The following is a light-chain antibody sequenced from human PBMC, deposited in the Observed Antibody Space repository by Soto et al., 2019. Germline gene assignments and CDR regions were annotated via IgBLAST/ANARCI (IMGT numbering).Light chain of an antibody. CDR2: EVS. Sequence: SALTQPPSASGSPGQSVTISCTGTSSDVGGYNYVSWYQQHPGKAPKLMIYEVSKRPSGVPDRFSGSKSGSTASLTVSGLQAEDEADYYCSSYAGSILYVFGTGTKVTVL. CDR1: SSDVGGYNY. V-gene: IGLV2-8*01. CDR3: SSYAGSILYV. J-gene: IGLJ1*01.